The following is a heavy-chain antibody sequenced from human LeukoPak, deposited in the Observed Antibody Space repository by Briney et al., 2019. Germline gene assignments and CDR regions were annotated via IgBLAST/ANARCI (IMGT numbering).Heavy chain of an antibody. CDR1: GFTFSSYA. CDR2: ISGSSDST. CDR3: AKDPYYDSSGYFDY. Sequence: GGSLRLSCAASGFTFSSYAMSWVRQVPGKGLEWVSAISGSSDSTYYADSVKGRFTISRDNSKNTLYLQMNTLRAEDTAVYYCAKDPYYDSSGYFDYWGQGSLVTVSS. J-gene: IGHJ4*02. V-gene: IGHV3-23*01. D-gene: IGHD3-22*01.